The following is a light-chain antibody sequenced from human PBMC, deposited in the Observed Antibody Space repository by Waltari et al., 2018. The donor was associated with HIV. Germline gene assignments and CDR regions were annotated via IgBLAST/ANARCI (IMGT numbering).Light chain of an antibody. CDR1: TLPKQY. V-gene: IGLV3-25*03. CDR3: QSPDGGGVYA. J-gene: IGLJ1*01. Sequence: SYELTQPPSVSVSPGQTARITCPGETLPKQYAYWYQKRPGQAPVLLIYKDSERPSGIPERFSGSSSGTTVTLTISGVQAEDEADYYCQSPDGGGVYAFGTGTKVTVL. CDR2: KDS.